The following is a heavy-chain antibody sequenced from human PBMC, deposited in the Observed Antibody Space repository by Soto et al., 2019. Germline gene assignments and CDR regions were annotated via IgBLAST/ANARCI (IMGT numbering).Heavy chain of an antibody. CDR1: GYTFTSYG. D-gene: IGHD3-10*01. CDR3: AREIVRGVGSDY. CDR2: ISTYNGNT. V-gene: IGHV1-18*01. Sequence: QVQLVQSGAEVKKPGASVKVSCKASGYTFTSYGISWVRQAPGQGLEWMGWISTYNGNTKYAQKLQGSVTMTTDTPTSTAYMEQRSLRSDDTAVFYCAREIVRGVGSDYWGQGTLVTVSS. J-gene: IGHJ4*02.